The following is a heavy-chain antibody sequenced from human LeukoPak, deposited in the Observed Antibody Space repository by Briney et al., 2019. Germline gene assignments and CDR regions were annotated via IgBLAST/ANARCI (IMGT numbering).Heavy chain of an antibody. CDR3: ARYCSGGSCFSEAFDI. V-gene: IGHV4-4*07. CDR2: IYTSGST. D-gene: IGHD2-15*01. CDR1: GGSISSYY. J-gene: IGHJ3*02. Sequence: SETLSLTCTVSGGSISSYYWSWIRQPAGKGLEWIGRIYTSGSTNYNPSLKSRVTMSVDTSKNQFSLKLSSVTAADTAVYYCARYCSGGSCFSEAFDIWGQGTMVTVSP.